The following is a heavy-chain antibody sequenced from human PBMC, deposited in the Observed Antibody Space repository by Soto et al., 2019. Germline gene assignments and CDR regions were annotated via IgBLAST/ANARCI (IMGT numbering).Heavy chain of an antibody. V-gene: IGHV5-51*01. CDR2: IDPSESDA. Sequence: GESLKISCHGSGYTFANYWIGWVRQMPGKGLELMGLIDPSESDARYSPSFQGHVTISAAKSITTVFLQWSSLRASETDMYCCESQIYDSHTGPNCQYYFDSWGQGTPVTV. D-gene: IGHD5-12*01. CDR1: GYTFANYW. CDR3: ESQIYDSHTGPNCQYYFDS. J-gene: IGHJ4*02.